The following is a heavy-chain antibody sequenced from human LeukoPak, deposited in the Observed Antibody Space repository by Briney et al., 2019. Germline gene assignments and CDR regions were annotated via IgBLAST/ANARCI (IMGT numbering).Heavy chain of an antibody. CDR1: GGSISSSSYY. J-gene: IGHJ6*03. V-gene: IGHV4-61*01. CDR3: ASNKGFDYYYYMDV. D-gene: IGHD3-10*01. CDR2: IYYSGST. Sequence: SETLSLTCTVSGGSISSSSYYWSWIRQPPGKGLEWIGYIYYSGSTNYNPSLKSRVTISVDTSKNQFSLKLSSVTAADTAVYYCASNKGFDYYYYMDVWGKGTTVTISS.